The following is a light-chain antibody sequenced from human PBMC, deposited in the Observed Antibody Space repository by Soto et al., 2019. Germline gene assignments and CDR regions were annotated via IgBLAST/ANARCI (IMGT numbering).Light chain of an antibody. CDR1: SSNIGSTR. V-gene: IGLV1-44*01. Sequence: QSVLTQPPSASGTPGQRVAISCSGASSNIGSTRANWYRQLPGTAPKLLIYSDNQRPSGVPDRFSGSKSGTSASLAISGLQSEDEAGYYCAAWDNSLNGYVFGTGTKLTVL. J-gene: IGLJ1*01. CDR3: AAWDNSLNGYV. CDR2: SDN.